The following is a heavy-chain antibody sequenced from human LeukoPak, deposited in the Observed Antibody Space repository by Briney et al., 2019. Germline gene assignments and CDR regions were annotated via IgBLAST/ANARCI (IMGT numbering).Heavy chain of an antibody. Sequence: PGGSLRLSCAASGFTVSNNYMSWVRQAPGKGLEWVSVIYSGGSTYYADSVKGRFTISRDNSKNTLYLQMNSLRAEDTAVYYCAASLMVREPAILLASDYWGQGTLVTVSS. CDR3: AASLMVREPAILLASDY. V-gene: IGHV3-66*02. CDR1: GFTVSNNY. J-gene: IGHJ4*02. D-gene: IGHD3-10*01. CDR2: IYSGGST.